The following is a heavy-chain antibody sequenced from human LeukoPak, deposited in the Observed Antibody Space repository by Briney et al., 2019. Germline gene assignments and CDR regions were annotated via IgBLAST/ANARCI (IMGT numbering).Heavy chain of an antibody. D-gene: IGHD1-26*01. CDR1: GFTFSTNA. Sequence: GGSLRLSCAASGFTFSTNAMTWVRQAPGKRPKSVSIISGSGGSTYYADAVKGRFTISRDNSKSTLYLQMNSLRAEDTALYYCAKDASGSYSPDYWGQGTLVTVSS. J-gene: IGHJ4*02. CDR3: AKDASGSYSPDY. V-gene: IGHV3-23*01. CDR2: ISGSGGST.